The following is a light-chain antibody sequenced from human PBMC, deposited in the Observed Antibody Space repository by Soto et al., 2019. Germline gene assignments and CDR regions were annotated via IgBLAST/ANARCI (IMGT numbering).Light chain of an antibody. Sequence: EIVMTQSPATLSVSPGERATLSCRASQSVSSNLAWYQHKPGQAPRLLIYGASTRATGIPARFSGSGSGTEFTLTISILQSEDFAVYSCQQYNNWPYTFGQGTKLEIK. CDR2: GAS. V-gene: IGKV3-15*01. CDR3: QQYNNWPYT. J-gene: IGKJ2*01. CDR1: QSVSSN.